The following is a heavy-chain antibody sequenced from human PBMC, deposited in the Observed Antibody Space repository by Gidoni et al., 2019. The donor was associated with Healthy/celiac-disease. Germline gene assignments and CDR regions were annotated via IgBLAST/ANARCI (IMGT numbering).Heavy chain of an antibody. D-gene: IGHD3-16*01. CDR1: GYTFTGYY. CDR2: INPNSGGT. J-gene: IGHJ6*02. CDR3: ARFPLLGELGGYYGMDV. Sequence: QVQLVQSGAEVKKPGASVKVSCKASGYTFTGYYMHWVRPAPGQGLEWMGWINPNSGGTNYAQKFQGRVTMTRDTSISTAYMELSRLRSDDTAVYYCARFPLLGELGGYYGMDVWGQGTTVTVSS. V-gene: IGHV1-2*02.